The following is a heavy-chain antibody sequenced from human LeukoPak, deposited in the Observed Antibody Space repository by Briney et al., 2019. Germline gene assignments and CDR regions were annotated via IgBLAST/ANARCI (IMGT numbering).Heavy chain of an antibody. D-gene: IGHD1-1*01. CDR1: GGSISSGSYY. CDR3: AAPQLARADH. V-gene: IGHV4-61*02. CDR2: IYTSGST. Sequence: PSETLSLTCTVSGGSISSGSYYWSWIRQPAGKGLEWIGRIYTSGSTNYNPSLKSRVTISVDTSKNQFSLKVQSVTAADTAVYYCAAPQLARADHWGQGTLVTVSS. J-gene: IGHJ4*02.